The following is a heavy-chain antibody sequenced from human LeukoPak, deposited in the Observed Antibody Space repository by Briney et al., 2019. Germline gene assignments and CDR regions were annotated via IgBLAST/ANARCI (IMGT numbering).Heavy chain of an antibody. J-gene: IGHJ6*03. CDR1: GGSISSYY. D-gene: IGHD2-15*01. CDR2: IYTSGST. Sequence: PSETLSLTCTVSGGSISSYYWSWIRQPAGEGLEWIGRIYTSGSTNYNPSLKSRVTMSVDTSKNQFSLKLSSVTAADTAVYYCARGTHLHYYYYMDVWGKGTTVTVSS. CDR3: ARGTHLHYYYYMDV. V-gene: IGHV4-4*07.